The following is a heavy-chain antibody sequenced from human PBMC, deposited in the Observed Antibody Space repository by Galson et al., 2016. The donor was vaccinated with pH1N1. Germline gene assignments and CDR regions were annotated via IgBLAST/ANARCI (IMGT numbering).Heavy chain of an antibody. CDR2: IIPLFGSS. Sequence: SVKVSCKASGGSFSDSAISWVRQAPGQGLEWTGKIIPLFGSSDYAQKFQGRLTLTTDEATSTAYMELSSLTPADTAVYFCARVVGNDFRGWFDPWGQGTLVTVSS. V-gene: IGHV1-69*05. CDR3: ARVVGNDFRGWFDP. J-gene: IGHJ5*02. D-gene: IGHD3-3*01. CDR1: GGSFSDSA.